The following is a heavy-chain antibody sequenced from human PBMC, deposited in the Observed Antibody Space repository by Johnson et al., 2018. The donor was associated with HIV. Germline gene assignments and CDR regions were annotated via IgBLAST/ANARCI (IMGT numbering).Heavy chain of an antibody. V-gene: IGHV3-33*01. CDR3: ARAGRLGYCSGGSCYSPAFDI. Sequence: QVQLVESGGGVVQPGRSLRLSCTASGFTFSSYGIHWVRQAPGKGLEWVALIWYDGSNKYYADSVKGRFTISRDNAKNSLYLQMNSLRAEDTAVYYCARAGRLGYCSGGSCYSPAFDIWGQGTMVTVSS. J-gene: IGHJ3*02. CDR2: IWYDGSNK. D-gene: IGHD2-15*01. CDR1: GFTFSSYG.